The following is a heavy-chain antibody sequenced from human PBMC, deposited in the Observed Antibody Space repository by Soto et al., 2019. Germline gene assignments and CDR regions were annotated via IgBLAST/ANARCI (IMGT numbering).Heavy chain of an antibody. V-gene: IGHV3-53*04. CDR2: IYSGGTY. Sequence: EVQLVESGGGLVQPGGSLRLSCVASGFSVSATKYMNWLRQAPDKGLEWVSVIYSGGTYYYADSVKGRFTISRHDSKNTLYLQMDSLRPEDTAVYFCARANDLNAFDMWGQGKMVTVSS. CDR3: ARANDLNAFDM. J-gene: IGHJ3*02. CDR1: GFSVSATKY.